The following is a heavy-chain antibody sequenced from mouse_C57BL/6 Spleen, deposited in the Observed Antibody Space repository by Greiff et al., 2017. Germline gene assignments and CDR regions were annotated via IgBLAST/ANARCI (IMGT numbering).Heavy chain of an antibody. CDR3: AISPCDYGSSHRYFDV. V-gene: IGHV1-82*01. D-gene: IGHD1-1*01. CDR1: GYAFSSSW. J-gene: IGHJ1*03. CDR2: IYPGDGDT. Sequence: QVQLQQSGPELVKPGASVKISCKASGYAFSSSWMNWVKQRPGKGLEWIGRIYPGDGDTNYNGKFKGKATLTADKSSSPAYVQLSSLTSEDSAVYFCAISPCDYGSSHRYFDVWGTGTTVTVSS.